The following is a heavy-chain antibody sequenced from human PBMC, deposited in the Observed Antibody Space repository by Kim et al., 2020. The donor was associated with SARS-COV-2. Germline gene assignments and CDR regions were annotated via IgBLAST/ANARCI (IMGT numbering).Heavy chain of an antibody. Sequence: SETLSLTCTVSGGSISSYYWSWIRQPPGKGLEWIGYIYYIGSTNSNPSLKSRVTISVDTSKNQFSLKLSSVTAADTAVYYCARFGLYSSGAGGFDYWGQEPWSPAPQ. CDR1: GGSISSYY. CDR3: ARFGLYSSGAGGFDY. D-gene: IGHD6-19*01. V-gene: IGHV4-59*13. CDR2: IYYIGST. J-gene: IGHJ4*01.